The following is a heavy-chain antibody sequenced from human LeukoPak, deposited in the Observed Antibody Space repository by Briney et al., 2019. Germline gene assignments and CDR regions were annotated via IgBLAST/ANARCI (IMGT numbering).Heavy chain of an antibody. Sequence: NTSETLSLTCTVSGGSISSGGYYWSWIRQHPGKGLEWIGYIYYSGSTYYNPSLKSRVTISVDTSKNQFSLKLSSVTAADTAVYYCARYPYSSSWYEPPNYYYYGMDVWGQGTTVTVSS. CDR1: GGSISSGGYY. J-gene: IGHJ6*02. V-gene: IGHV4-31*03. CDR3: ARYPYSSSWYEPPNYYYYGMDV. CDR2: IYYSGST. D-gene: IGHD6-13*01.